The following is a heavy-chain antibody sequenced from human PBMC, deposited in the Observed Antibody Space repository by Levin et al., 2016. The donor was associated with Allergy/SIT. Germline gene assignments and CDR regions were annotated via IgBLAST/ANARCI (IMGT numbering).Heavy chain of an antibody. CDR1: GISVSSNY. V-gene: IGHV3-53*01. Sequence: LSLTCAASGISVSSNYMTWVRQAPGQGLEWVSVIYRAGNTYYADPVKGRFIISRDDSKNTLYLQMNSLRAEDTAVYYCARDRNGRGMPHWGQGTLVAVSS. CDR3: ARDRNGRGMPH. D-gene: IGHD2-15*01. J-gene: IGHJ4*02. CDR2: IYRAGNT.